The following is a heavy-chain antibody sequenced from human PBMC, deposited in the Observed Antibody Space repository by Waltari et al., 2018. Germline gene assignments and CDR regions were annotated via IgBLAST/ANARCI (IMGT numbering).Heavy chain of an antibody. Sequence: QVQLQESGPGLVKPSETLSLTCTVSGGSISSYHWSWIRQPPGKGLEWIGYIYYSGSTNYNPSLKSRVTISVDTSKNQFSLKLSSVTAADTAVYYCARSTPYGHGFDYWGQGTLVTVSS. CDR1: GGSISSYH. V-gene: IGHV4-59*08. J-gene: IGHJ4*02. CDR2: IYYSGST. D-gene: IGHD3-10*01. CDR3: ARSTPYGHGFDY.